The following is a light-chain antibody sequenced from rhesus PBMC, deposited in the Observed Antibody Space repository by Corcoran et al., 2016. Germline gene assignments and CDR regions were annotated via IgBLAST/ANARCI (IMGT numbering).Light chain of an antibody. CDR1: ENVHNY. Sequence: DNQMTQSPSSLSASVGDRVTITCRASENVHNYLNWYQQKPGKTHKLMIYKASTLQSGVPSRFRGSGSGKEYTFTISSLQPEDVATYYCQHGYGTPYSFGQGTKVEIK. V-gene: IGKV1-74*01. J-gene: IGKJ2*01. CDR3: QHGYGTPYS. CDR2: KAS.